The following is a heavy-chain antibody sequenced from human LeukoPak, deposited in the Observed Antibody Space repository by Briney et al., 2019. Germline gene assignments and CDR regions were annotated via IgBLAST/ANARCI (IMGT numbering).Heavy chain of an antibody. Sequence: GGSLRLSCAASGFTFSSYAMSWVRQAPGKGLEWVSGTSGSGSSTYYADSVKGRFTISRDKSKNTLYLQMSSLRADDTAVYYCAKDGRPNDVVVTVTLDYWGQGTLVTVSS. CDR3: AKDGRPNDVVVTVTLDY. J-gene: IGHJ4*02. V-gene: IGHV3-23*01. D-gene: IGHD2-21*02. CDR2: TSGSGSST. CDR1: GFTFSSYA.